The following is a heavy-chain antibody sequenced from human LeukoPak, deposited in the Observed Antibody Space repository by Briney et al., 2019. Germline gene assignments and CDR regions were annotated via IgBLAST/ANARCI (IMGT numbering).Heavy chain of an antibody. CDR1: GYTFTSYG. V-gene: IGHV1-18*01. D-gene: IGHD6-13*01. Sequence: ASVKVSCKASGYTFTSYGISWVRQAPGQGLEWMGWIRTYNGNTNYAQKLQGRVTMTTDRSTSTAYMEVRSLRSDDTAVYYCARASLVRLAAVGTMDYWGQGTLVTVSS. CDR2: IRTYNGNT. J-gene: IGHJ4*02. CDR3: ARASLVRLAAVGTMDY.